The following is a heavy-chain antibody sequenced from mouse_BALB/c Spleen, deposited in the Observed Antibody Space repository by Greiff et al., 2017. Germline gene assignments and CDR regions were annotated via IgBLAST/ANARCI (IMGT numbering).Heavy chain of an antibody. J-gene: IGHJ3*01. D-gene: IGHD3-1*01. CDR2: INPYNDGT. Sequence: EVQLQQSGPELVKPGASVKMSCKASGYTFTSYVMHWVKQKPGQGLEWIGYINPYNDGTKYNEKFKGKATLTSDKSSSTAYMEHSSLTSEDSAVYYGASGQIGLQGAMAYWGQGTLVTVSA. V-gene: IGHV1-14*01. CDR3: ASGQIGLQGAMAY. CDR1: GYTFTSYV.